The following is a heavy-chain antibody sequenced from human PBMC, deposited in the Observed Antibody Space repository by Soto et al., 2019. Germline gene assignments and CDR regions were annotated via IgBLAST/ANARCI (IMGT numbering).Heavy chain of an antibody. Sequence: GGSLRLSCAASGFTFSSYAMHWVRQAPGKGLEWVSLISWDGGSTYYADSVKGRFTISRDNSKISLYLQMNSLRTEDTALYYCAKGSHYQLPPYYYGMDVWGQGTTVTVSS. CDR3: AKGSHYQLPPYYYGMDV. V-gene: IGHV3-43*01. J-gene: IGHJ6*02. CDR2: ISWDGGST. D-gene: IGHD2-2*01. CDR1: GFTFSSYA.